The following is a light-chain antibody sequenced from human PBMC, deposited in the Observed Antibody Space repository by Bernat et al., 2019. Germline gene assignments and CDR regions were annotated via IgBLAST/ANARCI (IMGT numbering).Light chain of an antibody. CDR3: QQSRTFSYT. CDR1: QDISSY. CDR2: ATS. J-gene: IGKJ3*01. V-gene: IGKV1-39*01. Sequence: IQMTQSPSSLSASVGDRVTITCRASQDISSYLNWYQQKPGKAPNLLIYATSSLQSGVPSRFSGTGSGTDFTLTISSLQPEDIATYYCQQSRTFSYTFGPGTRVDIK.